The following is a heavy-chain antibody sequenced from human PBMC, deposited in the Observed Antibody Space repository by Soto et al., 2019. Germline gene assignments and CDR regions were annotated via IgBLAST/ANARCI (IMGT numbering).Heavy chain of an antibody. CDR1: GDSVSSGNSY. Sequence: QVQLQESGPGLVKPSETLSLTCTVSGDSVSSGNSYWSWVRQPPGKGLEWIAYIYHTGIAFYNPSXKXXVTLSVDTSKNQFSLQLNAVTAADTAIYYCARLSGDYYFDNWGQGTLVTVSS. V-gene: IGHV4-61*01. J-gene: IGHJ4*02. D-gene: IGHD1-26*01. CDR3: ARLSGDYYFDN. CDR2: IYHTGIA.